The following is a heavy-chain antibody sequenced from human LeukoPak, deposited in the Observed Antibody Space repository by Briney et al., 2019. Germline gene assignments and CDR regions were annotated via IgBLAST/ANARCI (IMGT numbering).Heavy chain of an antibody. CDR1: GGSISSHY. CDR2: IYYSGST. Sequence: PSETLSLTCTVSGGSISSHYWSWIRQPPGKGLEWIGYIYYSGSTNYNPSLKSRVTISVDTSKNQFSLKLSSVTAADTAVYYCARPGGDHYFDYWGQGTLVTVSS. CDR3: ARPGGDHYFDY. D-gene: IGHD3-16*01. J-gene: IGHJ4*02. V-gene: IGHV4-59*11.